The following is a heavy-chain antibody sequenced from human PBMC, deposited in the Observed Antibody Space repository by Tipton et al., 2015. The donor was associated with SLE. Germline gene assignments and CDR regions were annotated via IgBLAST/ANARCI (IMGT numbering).Heavy chain of an antibody. V-gene: IGHV3-49*04. Sequence: RSLRLSCAASGFTFSTYALNWVRLAPGKGLEWVGFVRGEAYGGTAEYAAAVKGRFTISRDNSKNTLYLQMNSLRAEDTAVYYCAGELGGYYGMDVWGQGTTVTVSS. CDR3: AGELGGYYGMDV. D-gene: IGHD7-27*01. CDR1: GFTFSTYA. CDR2: VRGEAYGGTA. J-gene: IGHJ6*02.